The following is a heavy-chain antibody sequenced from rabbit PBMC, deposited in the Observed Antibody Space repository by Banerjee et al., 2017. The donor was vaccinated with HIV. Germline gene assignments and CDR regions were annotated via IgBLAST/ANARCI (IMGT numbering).Heavy chain of an antibody. CDR1: GFSFSTSY. J-gene: IGHJ4*01. V-gene: IGHV1S40*01. Sequence: QSLEESGGDLVKPGASLTLTCTASGFSFSTSYMCWVRQAPGKGLEWIACIYAGSSGSTYYASWAKGRFTISKTSSTTVTLQMTSLTAADTATYFCARGSGYVSDGIALYFTLWGQGTLVTVS. CDR3: ARGSGYVSDGIALYFTL. D-gene: IGHD6-1*01. CDR2: IYAGSSGST.